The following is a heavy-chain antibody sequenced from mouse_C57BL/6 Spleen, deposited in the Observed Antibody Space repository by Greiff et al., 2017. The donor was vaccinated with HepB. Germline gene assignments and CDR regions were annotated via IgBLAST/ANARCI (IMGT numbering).Heavy chain of an antibody. V-gene: IGHV1-69*01. CDR1: GYTFTSYW. CDR2: IDPSDSYT. CDR3: ARYTTVPLRGFDY. J-gene: IGHJ2*01. Sequence: QVQLKQPGAELVMPGASVKLSCKASGYTFTSYWMHWVKQRPGQGLEWIGEIDPSDSYTNYNQKFKGKSTLTVDKSSSTAYMQLSSLTSEDSAVYYCARYTTVPLRGFDYWGQGTTLTVSS. D-gene: IGHD1-1*01.